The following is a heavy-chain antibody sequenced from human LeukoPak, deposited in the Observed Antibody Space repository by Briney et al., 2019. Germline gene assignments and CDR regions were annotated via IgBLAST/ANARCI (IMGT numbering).Heavy chain of an antibody. V-gene: IGHV3-48*03. CDR1: GFTFSSYA. CDR2: ISSSGSTI. J-gene: IGHJ6*04. Sequence: GGSPRLSCAASGFTFSSYAMNWVRQAPGKGLEWVSYISSSGSTIYYADSVKGRFTISRDNAKNSLYLQMNSLRAEDTAVYYCAELGITMIGGVWGKGTTVTISS. D-gene: IGHD3-10*02. CDR3: AELGITMIGGV.